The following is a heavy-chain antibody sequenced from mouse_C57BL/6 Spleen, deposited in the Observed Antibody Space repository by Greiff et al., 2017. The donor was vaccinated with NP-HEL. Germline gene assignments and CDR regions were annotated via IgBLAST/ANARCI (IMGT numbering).Heavy chain of an antibody. CDR3: ARSGDYDVYFDY. J-gene: IGHJ2*01. V-gene: IGHV1-4*01. CDR1: GYTFTSYT. Sequence: VQLQQSGAELARPGASVKMSCKASGYTFTSYTMHWVKQRPGQGLEWIGYINPSSGYTKYNQKFKDKATLTADKSSSTAYMQLSSLTSEDSAVYYCARSGDYDVYFDYWGQGTTLTVSS. D-gene: IGHD2-4*01. CDR2: INPSSGYT.